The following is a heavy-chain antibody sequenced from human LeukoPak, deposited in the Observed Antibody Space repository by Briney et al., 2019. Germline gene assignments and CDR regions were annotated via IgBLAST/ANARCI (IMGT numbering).Heavy chain of an antibody. V-gene: IGHV3-15*01. CDR1: GFTFSNAY. J-gene: IGHJ4*02. CDR2: IKTILDGGRT. CDR3: ATDQWEGDF. D-gene: IGHD1-26*01. Sequence: GGSLRLSCVASGFTFSNAYMSWVRQAPGKGLEWVGRIKTILDGGRTDYAAPVKGRFTISRDDSKNTLYLQMKSLETEDTAIYYCATDQWEGDFWGQGTLVTVSS.